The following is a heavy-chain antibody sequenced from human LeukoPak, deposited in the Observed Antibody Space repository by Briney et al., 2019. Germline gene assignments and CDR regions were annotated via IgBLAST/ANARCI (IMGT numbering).Heavy chain of an antibody. Sequence: PSETLPLTCAVSGFFISSGYYWGWIRQPPGKGLEWIASIYRNGNTFYNPSLQSRVTISVDTSRNQISLQLGSATAADTAVYYCARAYSRTPGDYYLDSWGQGTVVTVSS. CDR1: GFFISSGYY. V-gene: IGHV4-38-2*01. J-gene: IGHJ4*02. CDR3: ARAYSRTPGDYYLDS. D-gene: IGHD4-11*01. CDR2: IYRNGNT.